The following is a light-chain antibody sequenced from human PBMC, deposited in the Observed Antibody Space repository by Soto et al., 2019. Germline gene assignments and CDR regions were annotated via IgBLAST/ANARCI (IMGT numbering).Light chain of an antibody. Sequence: QSALTQPASVSGSPGQSITISCTGTSSDVGGYNFVSWYQQHPGKAPRLMIFDVDNRPSGVSTRFSGSKSGNTASLTISGLQAEDEADYYCCSYSGSSTIVVFGGETKLTVL. CDR1: SSDVGGYNF. CDR2: DVD. CDR3: CSYSGSSTIVV. J-gene: IGLJ2*01. V-gene: IGLV2-14*03.